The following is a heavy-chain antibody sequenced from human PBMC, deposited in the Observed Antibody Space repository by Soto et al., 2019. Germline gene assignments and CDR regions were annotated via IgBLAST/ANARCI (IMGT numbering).Heavy chain of an antibody. CDR2: IWYDGSNK. CDR1: GFTFSRYG. V-gene: IGHV3-33*01. Sequence: QVQLVESGGGVVQPGRSLRLSCAASGFTFSRYGMHRVRQAPGKGLEWVAVIWYDGSNKHYADSVKGRFTISRDNSKNTLYVQMNSLRAEDTAVYYCARDLFGAEDYWGQGTLVTVSS. D-gene: IGHD3-10*01. J-gene: IGHJ4*02. CDR3: ARDLFGAEDY.